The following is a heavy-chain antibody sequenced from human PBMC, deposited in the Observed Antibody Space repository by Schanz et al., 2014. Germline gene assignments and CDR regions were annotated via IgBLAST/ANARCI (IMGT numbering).Heavy chain of an antibody. V-gene: IGHV1-8*02. CDR3: AGTYCSSTSCYTGYYYMDV. CDR2: MNPNSGNP. J-gene: IGHJ6*03. Sequence: QVQLVQSGAEVKKPGASVRVSCKVSGYAFTTYGISWVRQAPGQGLEWLGWMNPNSGNPGFAQKFRGRVTMTRNTSMSTAYMELSSLRSEDTAVYYCAGTYCSSTSCYTGYYYMDVWGKGTTVTVSS. CDR1: GYAFTTYG. D-gene: IGHD2-2*02.